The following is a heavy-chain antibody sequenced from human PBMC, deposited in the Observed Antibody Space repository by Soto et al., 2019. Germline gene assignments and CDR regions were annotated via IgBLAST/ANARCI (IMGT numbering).Heavy chain of an antibody. CDR2: ISGSGGST. V-gene: IGHV3-23*01. D-gene: IGHD3-10*01. CDR3: AKGDLWFGGPTRYNWFDP. J-gene: IGHJ5*02. CDR1: GFTFSSYA. Sequence: VGSLRLSCAASGFTFSSYAMSWVRQAPGKGLEWVSAISGSGGSTYYADSVKGRFTISRDNSKNTLYLQMNSLRAEDTAVYYCAKGDLWFGGPTRYNWFDPWGQGTLVTVSS.